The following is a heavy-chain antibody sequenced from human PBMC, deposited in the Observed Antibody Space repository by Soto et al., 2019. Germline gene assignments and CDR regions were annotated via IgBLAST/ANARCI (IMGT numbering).Heavy chain of an antibody. CDR2: ISNTDI. V-gene: IGHV3-48*02. D-gene: IGHD3-16*01. J-gene: IGHJ5*01. CDR3: VRDWGYILDS. CDR1: GFTFGSYS. Sequence: PGGSLRLSCAASGFTFGSYSINWVRQAPGKGLEWLSYISNTDIRYADSVKGRFTISRDNAKKSLSLLMNSLRDEDTAVYYCVRDWGYILDSWGRGTLVTVPQ.